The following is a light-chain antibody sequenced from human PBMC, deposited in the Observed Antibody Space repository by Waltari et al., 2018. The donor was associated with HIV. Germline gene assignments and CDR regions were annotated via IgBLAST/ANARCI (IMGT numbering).Light chain of an antibody. J-gene: IGLJ3*02. CDR2: SNS. CDR1: SSNIGSYT. CDR3: AAWDDSLNGWV. Sequence: QSVLTQPPSASGTPGQRVTISCSGSSSNIGSYTVNWYQQLPGTAPKLLIYSNSQRPSGVPDRFSGSKSGTSASRAISGLQSEDEADYYCAAWDDSLNGWVFGGGTELTVL. V-gene: IGLV1-44*01.